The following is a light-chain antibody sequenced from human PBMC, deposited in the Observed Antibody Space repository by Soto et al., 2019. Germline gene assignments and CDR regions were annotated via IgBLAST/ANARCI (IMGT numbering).Light chain of an antibody. CDR2: GAS. Sequence: EIVLTQSPATLSLSPGERATLSCRASQSVSSNVAWYQQKPGQAPRLLIYGASTRATGIPARFSGSGSETEFTLTISSLQSEDFAVYYCQQYNNWPPYTFGQGTKVDIK. CDR3: QQYNNWPPYT. CDR1: QSVSSN. V-gene: IGKV3-15*01. J-gene: IGKJ2*01.